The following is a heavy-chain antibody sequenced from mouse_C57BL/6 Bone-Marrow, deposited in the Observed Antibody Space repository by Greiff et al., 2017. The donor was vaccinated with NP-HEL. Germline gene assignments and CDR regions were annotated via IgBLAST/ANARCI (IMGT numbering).Heavy chain of an antibody. CDR1: GYTFTSYN. CDR2: IYPGNGDT. Sequence: QVQLQQSGAELVRPGASVKMSCKASGYTFTSYNMHWVKQTPRQGLDWIGAIYPGNGDTYYNKQFKGKATLTVDKSSSTAYMQLSSLTSEDSAVYFCARDHLLLRSLYFDYWGQGTTLTVSS. CDR3: ARDHLLLRSLYFDY. J-gene: IGHJ2*01. D-gene: IGHD1-1*01. V-gene: IGHV1-12*01.